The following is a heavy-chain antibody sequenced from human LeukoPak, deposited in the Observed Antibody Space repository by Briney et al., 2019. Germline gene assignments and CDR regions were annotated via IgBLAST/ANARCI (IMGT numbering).Heavy chain of an antibody. J-gene: IGHJ5*02. CDR3: VQGPYYYDSSGYLFNWFDP. CDR1: GGSFSGYY. Sequence: SETLSLTCAVYGGSFSGYYWSWIRQPPGKGLEWIGEINHSGSTNYNPSLKSRVTISVDTSKNQFSLKLSSVTAADTAVYYCVQGPYYYDSSGYLFNWFDPWGQGTLVTVSS. CDR2: INHSGST. D-gene: IGHD3-22*01. V-gene: IGHV4-34*01.